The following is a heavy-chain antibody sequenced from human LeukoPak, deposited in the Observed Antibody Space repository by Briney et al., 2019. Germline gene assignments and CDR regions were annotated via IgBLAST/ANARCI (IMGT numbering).Heavy chain of an antibody. D-gene: IGHD2-2*01. Sequence: GASVKVSCKASGYTFTGYYMHWVRQAPGQGLEWMGWINPNSGGTNYAQKFQGRVTMTRDTSISTAYMELSRLRSDDTAVYYCARGDIVVVPAAMGAFDIWGQGTMVPVSS. CDR2: INPNSGGT. V-gene: IGHV1-2*02. CDR3: ARGDIVVVPAAMGAFDI. CDR1: GYTFTGYY. J-gene: IGHJ3*02.